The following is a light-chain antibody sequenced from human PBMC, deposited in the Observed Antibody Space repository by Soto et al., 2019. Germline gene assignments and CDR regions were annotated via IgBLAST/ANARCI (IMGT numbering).Light chain of an antibody. Sequence: QCLPTQPPSLSVTASQRGTTSCTQRSSYIGTDYDVTWYPPLSATARKLLISGNQSRSSGVPGSFSGSKSGISASLAITGLQAVAEGLYYCQTSASWMSHVVFGGGT. CDR1: SSYIGTDYD. CDR2: GNQ. CDR3: QTSASWMSHVV. V-gene: IGLV1-40*01. J-gene: IGLJ2*01.